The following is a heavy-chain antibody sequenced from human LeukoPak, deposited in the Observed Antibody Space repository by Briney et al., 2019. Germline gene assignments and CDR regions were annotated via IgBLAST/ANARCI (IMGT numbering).Heavy chain of an antibody. CDR1: GYTFTSYG. CDR2: ISAYKGNT. V-gene: IGHV1-18*01. J-gene: IGHJ4*02. D-gene: IGHD1-26*01. Sequence: ASVKVSCKASGYTFTSYGSSWVRQAPGQGLEWMGWISAYKGNTNYAQKLQGRVTMTTDTSTSTAYMELRSLRSDDTAVYYCARGVVGATTFPFDYWGQGTLVTVSS. CDR3: ARGVVGATTFPFDY.